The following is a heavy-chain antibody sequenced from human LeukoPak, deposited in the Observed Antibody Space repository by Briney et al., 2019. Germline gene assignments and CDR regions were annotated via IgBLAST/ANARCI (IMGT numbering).Heavy chain of an antibody. Sequence: GASVKVSCKASGGTFSSYAISWVRQAPGQGLEWMGRINLNSGGTNYAQKFQGRVTMTRDTSISTAYMELSRLRSDDTAVYYCARLETVTTESDHWGQGTLVTVSS. CDR2: INLNSGGT. D-gene: IGHD4-11*01. V-gene: IGHV1-2*06. J-gene: IGHJ4*02. CDR1: GGTFSSYA. CDR3: ARLETVTTESDH.